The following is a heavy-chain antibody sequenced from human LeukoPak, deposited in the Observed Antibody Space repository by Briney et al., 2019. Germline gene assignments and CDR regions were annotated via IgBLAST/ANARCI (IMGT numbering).Heavy chain of an antibody. CDR2: INHSGST. J-gene: IGHJ4*02. V-gene: IGHV4-34*01. CDR1: GGSFSGYY. Sequence: SETLSLTCAVYGGSFSGYYWSWIRRPPGKGLEWIGEINHSGSTNYSPSLKSRVTISVDTSKNQFSLKLSSVTAADTAVYYCARVRRIAARGKGAFDYWGQGTLVTVSS. CDR3: ARVRRIAARGKGAFDY. D-gene: IGHD6-6*01.